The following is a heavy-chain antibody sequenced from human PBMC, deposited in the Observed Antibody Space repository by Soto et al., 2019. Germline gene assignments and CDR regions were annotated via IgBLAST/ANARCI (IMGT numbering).Heavy chain of an antibody. CDR3: AADATAWQQMVPSDY. V-gene: IGHV1-58*01. CDR2: IAVGSGYT. CDR1: GFTFTSSA. J-gene: IGHJ4*02. D-gene: IGHD2-8*01. Sequence: SVKVSCKDSGFTFTSSAFQWVRQARGQRLEWIGWIAVGSGYTNYAQRFQDRVTLTRDMSTATTYMELSRLTSEDTAIYYCAADATAWQQMVPSDYWGQGTLVTVSS.